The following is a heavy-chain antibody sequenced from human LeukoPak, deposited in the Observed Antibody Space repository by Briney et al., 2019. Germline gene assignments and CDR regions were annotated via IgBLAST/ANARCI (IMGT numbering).Heavy chain of an antibody. Sequence: GGSLRLSCAASGFTFDDYGMSWVRRAPGKGLEWVSGINWNGGSTGYADSVKGRFTISRDNAKNSLYLQMNSLRAEDTALYYCARDRGDYYDSSGYYDPGYFQHWGQGTLVTVSS. CDR3: ARDRGDYYDSSGYYDPGYFQH. CDR1: GFTFDDYG. J-gene: IGHJ1*01. CDR2: INWNGGST. V-gene: IGHV3-20*04. D-gene: IGHD3-22*01.